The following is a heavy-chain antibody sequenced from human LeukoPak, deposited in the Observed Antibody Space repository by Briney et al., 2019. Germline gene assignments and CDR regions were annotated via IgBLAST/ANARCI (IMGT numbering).Heavy chain of an antibody. D-gene: IGHD6-13*01. CDR2: IIPILGIA. Sequence: SVKVSCKASGGTFSSYAISWVRQAPGQGLEWMGRIIPILGIANYAQKFQGRVTITADKSTSTAYMELSSLRSEDTAVYYCARGVVAAAGNNWFDPWGQGTLVTVSS. V-gene: IGHV1-69*04. J-gene: IGHJ5*02. CDR3: ARGVVAAAGNNWFDP. CDR1: GGTFSSYA.